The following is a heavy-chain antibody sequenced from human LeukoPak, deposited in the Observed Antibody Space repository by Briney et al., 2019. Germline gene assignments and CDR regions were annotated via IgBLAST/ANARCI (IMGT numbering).Heavy chain of an antibody. CDR3: ARHGNTGPVSGLPLDH. CDR2: IYYRGGT. J-gene: IGHJ4*01. Sequence: SETLSLTCTVSGDSINGYFWSWIRQPPGQGLEWVGYIYYRGGTSYNPSLGGRITVSRDTSRNQFFLRLTSVTPADTAMYYCARHGNTGPVSGLPLDHWGHGTLVSVSS. CDR1: GDSINGYF. D-gene: IGHD6-19*01. V-gene: IGHV4-59*08.